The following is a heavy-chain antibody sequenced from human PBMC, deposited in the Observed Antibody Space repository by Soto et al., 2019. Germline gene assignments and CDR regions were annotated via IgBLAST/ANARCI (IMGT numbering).Heavy chain of an antibody. CDR2: ISGSGGST. D-gene: IGHD2-21*02. J-gene: IGHJ4*02. Sequence: GGSLRLSCAASGFTFSSYAMSWVRQAPGKGLEWVSAISGSGGSTYYADSVKGRFTISRDNSKNTLYLQMNSLRAEDTAVYYGAKDIVVVTALFDYWGQGTLVTVSS. CDR3: AKDIVVVTALFDY. CDR1: GFTFSSYA. V-gene: IGHV3-23*01.